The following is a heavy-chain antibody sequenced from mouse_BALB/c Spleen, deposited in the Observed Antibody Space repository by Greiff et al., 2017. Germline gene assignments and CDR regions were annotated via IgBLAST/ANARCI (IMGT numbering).Heavy chain of an antibody. J-gene: IGHJ4*01. CDR3: ARNDAYAMDY. Sequence: EVKLMESGAELVKPGASVKLSCTASGFNIKDTYMHWVKQRPEQGLEWIGRIDPANGNTKYDPKFQGKATITADTSSNTAYLQLSSLTSEDTAVYYCARNDAYAMDYWGQGTSVTVSS. CDR2: IDPANGNT. V-gene: IGHV14-3*02. CDR1: GFNIKDTY.